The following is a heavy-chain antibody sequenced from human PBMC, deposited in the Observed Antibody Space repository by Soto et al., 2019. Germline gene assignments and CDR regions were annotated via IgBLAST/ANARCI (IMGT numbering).Heavy chain of an antibody. CDR3: AVSGAASGEGFFDY. D-gene: IGHD6-13*01. CDR1: GGSISSGGYS. CDR2: IYHSGST. V-gene: IGHV4-30-2*01. J-gene: IGHJ4*02. Sequence: QLQLQESGSGLVKPSQTLSLTCAVSGGSISSGGYSWSWIRQPPGKGLEWIGYIYHSGSTYYNPSLKRRVTISVDRSKNQFSLKLSSVSAAVTAVYYCAVSGAASGEGFFDYWGQGTLVTVSS.